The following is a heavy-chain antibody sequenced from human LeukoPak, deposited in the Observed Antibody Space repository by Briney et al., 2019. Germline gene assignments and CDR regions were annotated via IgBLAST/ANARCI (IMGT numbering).Heavy chain of an antibody. CDR1: GFTFSTYA. CDR2: ISGSGVNT. Sequence: GGSLRLSCAASGFTFSTYAMSWVRLAPGMGLEWVSIISGSGVNTYYADSVKGRFTISRDNSKNTLYLQMNSLRAEGTAVYYCARPGSGYSLDYWGQGSLVTVSS. D-gene: IGHD3-3*01. CDR3: ARPGSGYSLDY. V-gene: IGHV3-23*01. J-gene: IGHJ4*02.